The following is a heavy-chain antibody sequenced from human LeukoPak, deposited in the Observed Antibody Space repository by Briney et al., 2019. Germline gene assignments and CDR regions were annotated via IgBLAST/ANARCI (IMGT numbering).Heavy chain of an antibody. D-gene: IGHD2-15*01. Sequence: SETLSLTCTVSGGSISSYYWSWIRQPPGKGLEWIGYIYTSGSTNYNPSLKSRVTISVDTSKNQFSLKLSSVTAADTAVYYCARGPHSSLRFDNKYYYYMDVWGKGTTVTVSS. CDR3: ARGPHSSLRFDNKYYYYMDV. CDR2: IYTSGST. V-gene: IGHV4-4*09. J-gene: IGHJ6*03. CDR1: GGSISSYY.